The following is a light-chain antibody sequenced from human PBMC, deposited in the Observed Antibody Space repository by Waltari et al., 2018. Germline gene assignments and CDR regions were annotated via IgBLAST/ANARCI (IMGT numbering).Light chain of an antibody. V-gene: IGLV3-19*01. CDR1: SLRSYY. CDR2: GKN. J-gene: IGLJ1*01. Sequence: SSELTQDPAVSVALGQTVRITCQGDSLRSYYASWYQQKPGQAPVLVIYGKNNRTSGIPDRVSGSSSGNTASLTITGAQAEDEADYYCNSRDSSGYHYVFGTGTKVTVL. CDR3: NSRDSSGYHYV.